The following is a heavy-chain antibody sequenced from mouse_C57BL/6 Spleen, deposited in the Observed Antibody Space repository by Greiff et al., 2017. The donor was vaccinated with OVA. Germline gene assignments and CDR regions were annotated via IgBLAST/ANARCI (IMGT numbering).Heavy chain of an antibody. CDR3: ARRHGSSDPWFAY. V-gene: IGHV5-17*01. J-gene: IGHJ3*01. D-gene: IGHD1-1*01. CDR2: ISSGSSTI. CDR1: GFTFSDYG. Sequence: EVQLVESGGGLVKPGGSLKLSCAASGFTFSDYGMHWVRQAPEKGLEWVAYISSGSSTIYYADTVKGRFTISRDNATNTLFLQMTSRRAEDTAMYYCARRHGSSDPWFAYWGQGTLVTVSA.